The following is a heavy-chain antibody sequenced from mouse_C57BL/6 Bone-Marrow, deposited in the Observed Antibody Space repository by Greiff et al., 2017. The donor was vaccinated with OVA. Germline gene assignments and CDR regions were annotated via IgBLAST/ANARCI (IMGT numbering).Heavy chain of an antibody. Sequence: DVMLVESGGGLVQPGGSMKLSCVASGFTFSNYWMNWVRQSPEKGLEWVAQIRLKSDNYATHYAESVKGRFTISRDDSKSSVYLLMNNLRAEDTGIYYCTGGVTTVVERWYFDVWGTGTTVTVSS. D-gene: IGHD1-1*01. J-gene: IGHJ1*03. CDR2: IRLKSDNYAT. V-gene: IGHV6-3*01. CDR1: GFTFSNYW. CDR3: TGGVTTVVERWYFDV.